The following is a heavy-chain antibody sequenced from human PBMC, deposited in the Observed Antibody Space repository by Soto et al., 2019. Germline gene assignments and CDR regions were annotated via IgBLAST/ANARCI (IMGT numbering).Heavy chain of an antibody. J-gene: IGHJ4*03. D-gene: IGHD6-13*01. Sequence: LGESLKISCKASGSDFTNYWIAWVRQTPGRGLEWRGMIYPGDSDIRYNPSFRGRVTISADKSITSAFVQWGSLKASDSAIYYCARFRAPRRQLISMSFHLWGLGTLVTVSS. CDR2: IYPGDSDI. CDR3: ARFRAPRRQLISMSFHL. CDR1: GSDFTNYW. V-gene: IGHV5-51*01.